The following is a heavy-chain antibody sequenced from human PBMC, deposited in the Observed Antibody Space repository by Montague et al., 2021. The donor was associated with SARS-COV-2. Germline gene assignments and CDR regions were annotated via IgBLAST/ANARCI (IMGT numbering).Heavy chain of an antibody. D-gene: IGHD1-7*01. CDR3: ARMECGTVSSEEI. Sequence: PALVKPTQTLTLTCTFSGFSLNSKGVCVTWIRQPPGGALESLARIDWDDAKFYNTSLKARLAVSKGASETQLVLKVTDLDPADTATYFCARMECGTVSSEEIWGQGIKVTVSS. V-gene: IGHV2-70*17. CDR2: IDWDDAK. CDR1: GFSLNSKGVC. J-gene: IGHJ1*01.